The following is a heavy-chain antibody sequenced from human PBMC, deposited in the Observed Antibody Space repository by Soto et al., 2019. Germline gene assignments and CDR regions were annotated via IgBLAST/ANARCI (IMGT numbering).Heavy chain of an antibody. V-gene: IGHV3-23*01. D-gene: IGHD4-17*01. J-gene: IGHJ5*01. CDR2: ITASGGRT. CDR3: AKDTRYADYVRWFDS. Sequence: GGSLRVSCPASGLHFSSYAMTLVRQDPGRGLEGVSGITASGGRTFYADSVKGRFTISRDNSRSTLYLQMNCLRAEDTAVYYCAKDTRYADYVRWFDSWGQGTLVTVSS. CDR1: GLHFSSYA.